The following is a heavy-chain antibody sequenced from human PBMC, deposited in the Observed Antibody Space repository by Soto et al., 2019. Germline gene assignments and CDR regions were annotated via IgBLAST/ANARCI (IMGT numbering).Heavy chain of an antibody. D-gene: IGHD6-19*01. Sequence: GHTEANPTQTLPVTCTLSGLSLTTNGMCVSWIRQPPGKALEWLALIDWDDKKYYRTSLKTSLSISKDTYKNQVFLTMTDMDPVDTATYYCARTLAKQWLVNFRYYSGMDVWGQGTTVTVSS. CDR1: GLSLTTNGMC. J-gene: IGHJ6*02. CDR3: ARTLAKQWLVNFRYYSGMDV. CDR2: IDWDDKK. V-gene: IGHV2-70*01.